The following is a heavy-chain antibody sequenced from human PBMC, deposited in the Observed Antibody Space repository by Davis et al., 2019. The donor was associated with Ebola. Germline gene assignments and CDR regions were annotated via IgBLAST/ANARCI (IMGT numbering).Heavy chain of an antibody. J-gene: IGHJ4*02. CDR3: ARDSDDYSFDY. CDR2: ISVSSGYI. Sequence: GESLKISCAASGFIFSSYTMNWVRQAPGKGLEWVSSISVSSGYIYHEDSVKGRFTISRDNAKNSLFLQMNSLRPEDTAVYYCARDSDDYSFDYWGQGTLVTVS. V-gene: IGHV3-21*01. D-gene: IGHD4-11*01. CDR1: GFIFSSYT.